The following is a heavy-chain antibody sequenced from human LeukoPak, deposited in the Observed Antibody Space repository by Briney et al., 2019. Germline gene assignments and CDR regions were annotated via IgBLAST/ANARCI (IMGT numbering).Heavy chain of an antibody. V-gene: IGHV3-64D*06. CDR1: GFTFSTYV. J-gene: IGHJ4*02. CDR3: VRGTGY. CDR2: ISSNGDNT. Sequence: SGGSLRLSCSVSGFTFSTYVMHWVRQAPGKGLEYVSAISSNGDNTYYADSVKGRFTISRDNSKNTLYLQMSSLRADDTAVYHCVRGTGYWGQGTLVTVSS.